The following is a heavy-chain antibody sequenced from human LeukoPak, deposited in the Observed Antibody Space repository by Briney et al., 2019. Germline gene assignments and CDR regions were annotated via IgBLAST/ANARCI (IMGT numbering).Heavy chain of an antibody. V-gene: IGHV4-39*01. CDR1: GDSISSNSYY. J-gene: IGHJ1*01. D-gene: IGHD2-21*02. Sequence: SETLSLTCTVSGDSISSNSYYWGWIRQPPAKGLEWIGSIYYSGSTNYNPSLKSRVTISVDTSKNQFSLKLSSVTAADTAVYYCARQPLGFCGGDCYSGYFQHWGQGTLVTVSS. CDR3: ARQPLGFCGGDCYSGYFQH. CDR2: IYYSGST.